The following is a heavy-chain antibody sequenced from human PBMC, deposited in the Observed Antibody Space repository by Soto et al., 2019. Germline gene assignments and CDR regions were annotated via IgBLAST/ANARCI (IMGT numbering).Heavy chain of an antibody. CDR1: GFTFSGYG. D-gene: IGHD4-4*01. CDR2: IWYDATDK. J-gene: IGHJ4*02. V-gene: IGHV3-33*01. Sequence: GGSLRLSCAASGFTFSGYGMHWVRQAPGKGLEWVALIWYDATDKYYGDSLKGRFTISRDNSMDTLYLQMNALRVEDTAVYYCVRTTVVSGTPDFDYWGQGALVTVS. CDR3: VRTTVVSGTPDFDY.